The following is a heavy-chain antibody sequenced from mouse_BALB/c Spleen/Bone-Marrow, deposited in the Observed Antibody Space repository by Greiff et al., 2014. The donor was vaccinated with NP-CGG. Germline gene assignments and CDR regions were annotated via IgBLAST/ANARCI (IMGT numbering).Heavy chain of an antibody. CDR3: ARYYGSTYGYYFDY. CDR2: ISYSGST. D-gene: IGHD1-1*01. CDR1: GDSITSGY. V-gene: IGHV3-8*02. Sequence: EVQLQHSGPSLVKPSQTLSLTCSVTGDSITSGYWNWIRKFPGNKLAYLGYISYSGSTYYNPSLKSRISITRDTSKNQYYLQLNSVTTEDTATYYCARYYGSTYGYYFDYWGQGTTLTVSS. J-gene: IGHJ2*01.